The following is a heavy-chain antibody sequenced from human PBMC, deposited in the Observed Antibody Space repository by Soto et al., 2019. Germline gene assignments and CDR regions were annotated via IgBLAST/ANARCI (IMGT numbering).Heavy chain of an antibody. J-gene: IGHJ4*02. CDR2: IYHSGST. CDR3: ARVSYYDSSGFFEY. CDR1: VGSISSGGYS. D-gene: IGHD3-22*01. V-gene: IGHV4-30-2*01. Sequence: SETLSLTCAFSVGSISSGGYSWSWIRQPPGKGLEWIGYIYHSGSTYYNPSLKSRVTISVDRSKNQFSLKLSSVTAADTAVYYCARVSYYDSSGFFEYWGQGTLVTVSS.